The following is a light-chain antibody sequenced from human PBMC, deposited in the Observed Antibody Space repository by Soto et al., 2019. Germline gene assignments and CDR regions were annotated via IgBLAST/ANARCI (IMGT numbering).Light chain of an antibody. CDR1: SSDVGGYNY. V-gene: IGLV2-8*01. CDR3: TSYAGGNNV. CDR2: EVN. J-gene: IGLJ1*01. Sequence: QSALTQPPSASGSPGQSVTISCTGTSSDVGGYNYVSWYQQHPAKVPILKVYEVNKRPSGVPYRCSGSKSGNTASLTVSGLQAEDEAYYYCTSYAGGNNVFGTGTKVTVL.